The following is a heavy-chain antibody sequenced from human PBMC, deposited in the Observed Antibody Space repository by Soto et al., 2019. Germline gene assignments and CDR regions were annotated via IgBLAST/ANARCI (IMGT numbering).Heavy chain of an antibody. CDR3: ARGRLGGAAN. Sequence: SETLSLTCAVYGGSFSGYCWSWIRQPPGKGLEWIGEIDHSGGTNYNASLKSRVTISADTSNNQFSLKLSSVTAADTAIYYCARGRLGGAANWGQGTLVTVS. D-gene: IGHD3-16*01. CDR2: IDHSGGT. CDR1: GGSFSGYC. V-gene: IGHV4-34*01. J-gene: IGHJ4*02.